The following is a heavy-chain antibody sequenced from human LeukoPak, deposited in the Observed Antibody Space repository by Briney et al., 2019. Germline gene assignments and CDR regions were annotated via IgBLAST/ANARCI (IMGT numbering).Heavy chain of an antibody. D-gene: IGHD3-10*01. Sequence: WASVKVSCKASGYTFTGYGISWVRQAPGQGLEWMGWISAYNGNTNYAQKLQGRVTMTTDTSTSTAYMELRSLRSDDTAVYYCARDGSYYGSGSYYYPFDYWGQGTLVTVSS. CDR3: ARDGSYYGSGSYYYPFDY. V-gene: IGHV1-18*01. J-gene: IGHJ4*02. CDR1: GYTFTGYG. CDR2: ISAYNGNT.